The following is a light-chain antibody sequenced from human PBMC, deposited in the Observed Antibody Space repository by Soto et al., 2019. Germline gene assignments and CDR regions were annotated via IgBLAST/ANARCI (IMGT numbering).Light chain of an antibody. CDR1: ISDIGAGFD. J-gene: IGLJ1*01. CDR2: GNT. CDR3: QSYENSRTGFYV. Sequence: QSSLTQPPSLSGAPGQRVTISCSGSISDIGAGFDVHWYQHLPGTAPKLLIYGNTNRPSGVPGRFSGSKSGTSASLVISGLQAEDGADYYCQSYENSRTGFYVFGTGTKVTV. V-gene: IGLV1-40*01.